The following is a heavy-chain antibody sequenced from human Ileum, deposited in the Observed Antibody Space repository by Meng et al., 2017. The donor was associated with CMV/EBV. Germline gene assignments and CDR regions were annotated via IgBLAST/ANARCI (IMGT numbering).Heavy chain of an antibody. Sequence: KASGYTRSTFQMHWLRQATRQGLEWMGEINPANGATDYAQRFQGRVTMTTDTSTNTVYLELSSLTSDDTAAYYCARVLVPGRAEYHFWGQGTLVTVSS. V-gene: IGHV1-46*01. CDR1: GYTRSTFQ. D-gene: IGHD6-6*01. CDR3: ARVLVPGRAEYHF. CDR2: INPANGAT. J-gene: IGHJ4*02.